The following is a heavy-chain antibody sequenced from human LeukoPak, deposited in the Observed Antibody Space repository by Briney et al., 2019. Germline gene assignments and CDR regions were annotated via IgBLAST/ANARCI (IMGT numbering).Heavy chain of an antibody. D-gene: IGHD3-22*01. Sequence: ASVKVSCKASGYTFTSYYMHWVRQAPGQGLEWMGIINPSGGSTSYAQKFQGRVTMTRDMSTSTVYMELSSLRSEDTAVYYCAGTNRGDSSGYYGNFDYWGQGTLVTVSS. CDR1: GYTFTSYY. J-gene: IGHJ4*02. V-gene: IGHV1-46*01. CDR2: INPSGGST. CDR3: AGTNRGDSSGYYGNFDY.